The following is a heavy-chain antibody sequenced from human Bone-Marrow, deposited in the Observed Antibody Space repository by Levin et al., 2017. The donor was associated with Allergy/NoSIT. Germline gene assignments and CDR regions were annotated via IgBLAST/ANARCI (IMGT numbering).Heavy chain of an antibody. CDR3: ARSERGYSGDEYFHHYMDV. J-gene: IGHJ6*03. V-gene: IGHV4-59*01. Sequence: SETLSLTCIVSGGSTISYFWSWIRQPPGKGLEWIGYISDTGSTKYNPSLQSRVTISLDTSKNQFSLRLSSVTAADTAVYYCARSERGYSGDEYFHHYMDVWGRGTTVTVSS. CDR2: ISDTGST. D-gene: IGHD5-12*01. CDR1: GGSTISYF.